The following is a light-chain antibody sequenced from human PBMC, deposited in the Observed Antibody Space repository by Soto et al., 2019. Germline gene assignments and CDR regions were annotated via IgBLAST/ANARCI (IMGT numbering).Light chain of an antibody. CDR1: SGYSNYK. V-gene: IGLV9-49*01. Sequence: QSVLTQPPSASASLGASVTLTCTLSSGYSNYKVDWYQQRPGKGPRFVMRVGTGGIVGSKGDGIHDRFSVLGSGRNRYLTIKNIQEEDESDYHCGADHGSGSNFVFDGGTKLTVL. J-gene: IGLJ2*01. CDR2: VGTGGIVG. CDR3: GADHGSGSNFV.